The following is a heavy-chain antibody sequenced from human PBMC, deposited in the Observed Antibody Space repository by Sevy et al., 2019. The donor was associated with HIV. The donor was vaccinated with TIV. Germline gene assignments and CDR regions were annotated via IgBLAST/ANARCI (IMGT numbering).Heavy chain of an antibody. CDR3: AKGHSSGWYDFFDF. D-gene: IGHD6-19*01. J-gene: IGHJ4*02. CDR2: VSASGIST. V-gene: IGHV3-23*01. CDR1: GFTFSSYA. Sequence: GGSLRLSCAAPGFTFSSYAVSWVRQAPGKGPEWVSAVSASGISTYYAYSVKGRFTISRDNSKNTVYLQMNSLRAEDTAVYYCAKGHSSGWYDFFDFWGQGTLVTVSS.